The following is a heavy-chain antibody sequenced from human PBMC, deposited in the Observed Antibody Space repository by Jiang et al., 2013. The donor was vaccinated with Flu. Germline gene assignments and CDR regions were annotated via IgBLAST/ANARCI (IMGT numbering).Heavy chain of an antibody. CDR1: GGSISSSSYY. J-gene: IGHJ4*02. V-gene: IGHV4-39*07. Sequence: PGLVKPSETLSLTCTVSGGSISSSSYYWGWVRQPPGRGWSGLGVSIIWEHLLQPSLKSRVTISVDTSKNQFSLKLSSVTAADTAVYYCARHDYGDYGVDYWGQGTLVTVSS. CDR3: ARHDYGDYGVDY. CDR2: SIIWEH. D-gene: IGHD4-17*01.